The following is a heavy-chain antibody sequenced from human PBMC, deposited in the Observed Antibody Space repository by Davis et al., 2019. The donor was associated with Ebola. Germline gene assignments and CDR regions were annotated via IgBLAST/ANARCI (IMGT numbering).Heavy chain of an antibody. CDR2: IDPSDSYT. D-gene: IGHD6-13*01. CDR1: GYSFISYW. Sequence: PGGSLRLSCKGSGYSFISYWISWVRQMPGKGLEWMGRIDPSDSYTNYSPSFQGHVTISADKSISTAYLQWSSLKASDTAMYYCASDSSSWYGFYVYWGQGTLVTVSS. CDR3: ASDSSSWYGFYVY. J-gene: IGHJ4*02. V-gene: IGHV5-10-1*01.